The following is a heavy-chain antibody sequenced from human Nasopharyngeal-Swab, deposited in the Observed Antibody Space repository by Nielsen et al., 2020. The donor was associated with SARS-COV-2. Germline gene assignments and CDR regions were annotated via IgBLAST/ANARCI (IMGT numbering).Heavy chain of an antibody. CDR3: ARTFCTTSSCSYYFDS. Sequence: SETLSLTCAVYGGSLSGYYWTWIRQPPGKGLEWIGEVEQSGFTKYNPSLKSRVSISLDTSKNPVSLKVSSVTAADPAVYYCARTFCTTSSCSYYFDSWGQGNLVTVSS. CDR1: GGSLSGYY. D-gene: IGHD2-2*01. V-gene: IGHV4-34*01. J-gene: IGHJ4*02. CDR2: VEQSGFT.